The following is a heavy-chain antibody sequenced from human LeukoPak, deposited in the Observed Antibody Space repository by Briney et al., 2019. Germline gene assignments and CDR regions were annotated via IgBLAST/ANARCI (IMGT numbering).Heavy chain of an antibody. J-gene: IGHJ4*02. V-gene: IGHV4-31*03. D-gene: IGHD3-22*01. Sequence: SETLSLTCTVSGGSISSGGYSWSWIRQHPGKGLDWIEYIYYSGSTDYNSCLKSRVNISVETSQNQVSVKLSSVTAADPAVYYCARALPQYYYDSPGGIDYWGQGTLATVSS. CDR2: IYYSGST. CDR1: GGSISSGGYS. CDR3: ARALPQYYYDSPGGIDY.